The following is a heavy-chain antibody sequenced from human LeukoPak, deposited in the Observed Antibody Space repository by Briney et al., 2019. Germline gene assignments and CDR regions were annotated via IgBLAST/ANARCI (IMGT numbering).Heavy chain of an antibody. D-gene: IGHD5-12*01. CDR2: INIDGSST. V-gene: IGHV3-74*01. CDR1: GFIFRDYY. J-gene: IGHJ4*02. CDR3: ARPRGYSDYAYDY. Sequence: GGSLRLSCAASGFIFRDYYMHWVRQAPGKGLVWVSHINIDGSSTTYADSVKGRFTISRDNAKNTLYLQLKSLRAEDTAVYYCARPRGYSDYAYDYWGQGTLVTVSS.